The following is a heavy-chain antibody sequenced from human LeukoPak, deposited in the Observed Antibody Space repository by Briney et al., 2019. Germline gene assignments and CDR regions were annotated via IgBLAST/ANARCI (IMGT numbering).Heavy chain of an antibody. CDR1: GYTFTSYG. CDR3: ARDQQQLVQPIY. CDR2: INPNSGGT. D-gene: IGHD6-13*01. Sequence: GASVKVSCKASGYTFTSYGISWVRQAPGQGLEWMGWINPNSGGTNYAQKFQGRVTMTRDTSISTAYMELSRLRSDDTAVYYCARDQQQLVQPIYWGQGTLVTVSS. V-gene: IGHV1-2*02. J-gene: IGHJ4*02.